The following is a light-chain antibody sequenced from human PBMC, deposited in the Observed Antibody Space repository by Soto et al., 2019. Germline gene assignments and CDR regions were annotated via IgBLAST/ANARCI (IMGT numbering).Light chain of an antibody. Sequence: EIVLTQSPGTLSLSPGERATLSCRASQRITSNYLAGYQQKPGQAPRLLIYGVSSRATGIPDRFSGSGSGTDFTLTISRLEPEDFAVYYCQQYGSTPPLTFGGGTKVEIK. J-gene: IGKJ4*01. CDR3: QQYGSTPPLT. CDR1: QRITSNY. V-gene: IGKV3-20*01. CDR2: GVS.